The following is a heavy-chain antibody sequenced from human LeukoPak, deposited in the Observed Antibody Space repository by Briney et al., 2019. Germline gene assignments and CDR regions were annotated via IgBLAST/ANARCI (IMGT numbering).Heavy chain of an antibody. J-gene: IGHJ4*02. V-gene: IGHV3-33*08. CDR1: GYTFNTYA. Sequence: SGGSLRLSCTASGYTFNTYAMTWVRQAPGKGLEWVAVIWYDGSNKYYADSVKGRFTISRDNSKNTLYLQMNSLRAEDTAVYYCARARVRDLYYFDYWGQGTLVTVSS. CDR3: ARARVRDLYYFDY. CDR2: IWYDGSNK. D-gene: IGHD3-10*01.